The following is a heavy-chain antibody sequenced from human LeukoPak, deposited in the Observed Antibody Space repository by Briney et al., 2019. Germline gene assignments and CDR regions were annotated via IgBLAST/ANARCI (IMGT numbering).Heavy chain of an antibody. Sequence: GGSLRLSCAVSGFSFSSYAMSWVRPAPGKGLEWVSTVSETGDGTYYADSVKGRFIISRDNSKNTFYLQMDSLRADDTAMYYCAKGKVNHLGGLDYWGQGTLVTVSS. CDR1: GFSFSSYA. CDR2: VSETGDGT. D-gene: IGHD1-14*01. J-gene: IGHJ4*02. CDR3: AKGKVNHLGGLDY. V-gene: IGHV3-23*01.